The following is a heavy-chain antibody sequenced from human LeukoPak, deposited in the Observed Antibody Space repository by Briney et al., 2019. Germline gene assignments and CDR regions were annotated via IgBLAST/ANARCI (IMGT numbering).Heavy chain of an antibody. CDR3: AKDQGSTGETFDY. Sequence: GGSLRLSCAASGFTFTTYAMTWVRQAPGKGLEWVSGISGSGGSTYYADSVKGRFAVSRDNSKNTLYLQMNSLRAEDTAVYYCAKDQGSTGETFDYWGQGTLVTVSS. D-gene: IGHD7-27*01. CDR1: GFTFTTYA. J-gene: IGHJ4*02. V-gene: IGHV3-23*01. CDR2: ISGSGGST.